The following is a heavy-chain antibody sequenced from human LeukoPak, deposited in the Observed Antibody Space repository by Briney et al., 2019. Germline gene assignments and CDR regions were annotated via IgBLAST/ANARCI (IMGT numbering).Heavy chain of an antibody. Sequence: MSSETLSLTCTVSGGSISSSSYYWGWIRQPPGKGLEWIGSIYYSGSTYYNPSLKSRVTISVDTSRNQFSLKLSSVTAADTAVYYCARGIVTGGSYLVRRRGMDAFDIWGQGTMVTVSS. V-gene: IGHV4-39*07. J-gene: IGHJ3*02. CDR3: ARGIVTGGSYLVRRRGMDAFDI. D-gene: IGHD1-26*01. CDR1: GGSISSSSYY. CDR2: IYYSGST.